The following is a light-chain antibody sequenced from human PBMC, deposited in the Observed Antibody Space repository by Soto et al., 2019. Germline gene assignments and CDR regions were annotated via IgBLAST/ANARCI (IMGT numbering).Light chain of an antibody. J-gene: IGKJ5*01. CDR2: KVS. CDR3: QQYNSNSP. Sequence: AVMTQSPLSLPVTSGQPASISCRFSQSLVYSDGNTFVNWFQQRPRQSPSRLMDKVSNRDSGVPERFSGSWSSTYFTLKISRVEAEDVGVYCCQQYNSNSPFGQGTKVEIK. V-gene: IGKV2-30*01. CDR1: QSLVYSDGNTF.